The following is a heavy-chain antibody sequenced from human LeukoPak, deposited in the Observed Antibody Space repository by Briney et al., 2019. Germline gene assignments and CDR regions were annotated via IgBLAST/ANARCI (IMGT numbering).Heavy chain of an antibody. J-gene: IGHJ5*02. Sequence: AASVKVSCKASGYTFTGYYMHWVRQAPGQGLEWMGWINPNSGGTNYAQKFQGRVTMTRDTSISTAYMELSRLRSDDTAVYYCARGPIVVVVAVGFDPWGQGTLVTVSS. V-gene: IGHV1-2*02. CDR2: INPNSGGT. CDR3: ARGPIVVVVAVGFDP. CDR1: GYTFTGYY. D-gene: IGHD2-15*01.